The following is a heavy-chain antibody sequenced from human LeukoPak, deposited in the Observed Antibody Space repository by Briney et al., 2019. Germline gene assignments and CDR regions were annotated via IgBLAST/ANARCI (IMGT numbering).Heavy chain of an antibody. Sequence: RASVKVSCKASGYTFTSYAMHWVRQAPGQRLEWMGWINAGNGNTKHSQKFQGRVTITRDTSASTAYMELSSLRSEDTAVYYCARGVTMDYFDYWGQGTLVTVSS. V-gene: IGHV1-3*01. CDR1: GYTFTSYA. CDR3: ARGVTMDYFDY. CDR2: INAGNGNT. J-gene: IGHJ4*02. D-gene: IGHD3-10*01.